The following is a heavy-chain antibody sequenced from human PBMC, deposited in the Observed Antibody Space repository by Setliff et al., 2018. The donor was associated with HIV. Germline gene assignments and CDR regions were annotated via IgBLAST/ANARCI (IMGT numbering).Heavy chain of an antibody. V-gene: IGHV1-46*01. CDR1: GYTFTSYG. CDR3: VRTIYEWGAFDV. J-gene: IGHJ3*01. D-gene: IGHD2-8*01. CDR2: INTSGDNK. Sequence: ASVKVSCKASGYTFTSYGFSWVRQAPGQGLEWMGIINTSGDNKDYAQKFQGRLTMTKDTSTSTVYMQLSSLRSEDTAVYYCVRTIYEWGAFDVWGQGTMVTVSS.